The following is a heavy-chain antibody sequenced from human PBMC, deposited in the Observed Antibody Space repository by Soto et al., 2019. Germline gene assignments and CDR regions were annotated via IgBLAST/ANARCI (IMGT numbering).Heavy chain of an antibody. D-gene: IGHD4-17*01. V-gene: IGHV4-59*08. Sequence: QVQLQESGPGLVRPSETLSLTCTVSGGSISSYYWSWIRQPPGKGLEWIGYIYNSGSANYNPSLKSRTTLSVDTSKNQFSLKLSSATAADTAVYYCARNYGGNVDYWGQGTLVTVSS. CDR3: ARNYGGNVDY. J-gene: IGHJ4*02. CDR2: IYNSGSA. CDR1: GGSISSYY.